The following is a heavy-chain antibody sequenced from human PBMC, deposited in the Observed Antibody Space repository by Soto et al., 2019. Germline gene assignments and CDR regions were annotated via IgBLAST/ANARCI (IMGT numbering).Heavy chain of an antibody. D-gene: IGHD2-21*01. V-gene: IGHV1-69*02. J-gene: IGHJ3*02. CDR1: GGTFSSYT. CDR2: IIPILGIA. CDR3: ARRLAYCGGDCYSGDAFDI. Sequence: QVQLVQSGAEVKKPGSSVKVSCKASGGTFSSYTISWVRQAPGQGLEWMGRIIPILGIANYAQKFQGRVTITADKSTSTAYMELSSLRSEDTVVYYCARRLAYCGGDCYSGDAFDIWGQGTMVTVSS.